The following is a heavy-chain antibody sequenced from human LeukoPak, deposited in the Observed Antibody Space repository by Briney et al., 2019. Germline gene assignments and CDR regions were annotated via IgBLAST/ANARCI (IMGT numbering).Heavy chain of an antibody. CDR3: ARETVYCSSTSCYHSGAFDI. J-gene: IGHJ3*02. V-gene: IGHV3-66*02. CDR1: GFTVSSNY. Sequence: GGSLRLSCAASGFTVSSNYMSWVRQAPGKGLEWVSVIYSGGSTYYADSVKGRFTISRDNSKNTLYLQMNSLRAEDTAVYYCARETVYCSSTSCYHSGAFDIWGQGTMVTVSS. D-gene: IGHD2-2*01. CDR2: IYSGGST.